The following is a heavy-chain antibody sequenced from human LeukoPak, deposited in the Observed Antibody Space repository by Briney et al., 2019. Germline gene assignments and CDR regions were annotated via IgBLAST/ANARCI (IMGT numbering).Heavy chain of an antibody. CDR2: ISGTGGHT. CDR1: GFTFSTYA. Sequence: GGSLRLSCAASGFTFSTYAMSWVRQAPGKGLEGVSSISGTGGHTYYADSVKGRFIISRDNSKNTLYLQMNSPRVEDTALYYCAKDKGFGFGYGRDYFDYWGQGKLVTVSS. CDR3: AKDKGFGFGYGRDYFDY. D-gene: IGHD5-18*01. V-gene: IGHV3-23*01. J-gene: IGHJ4*02.